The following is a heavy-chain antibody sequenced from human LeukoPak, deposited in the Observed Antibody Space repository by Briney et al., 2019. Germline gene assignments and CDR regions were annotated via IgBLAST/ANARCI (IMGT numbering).Heavy chain of an antibody. CDR1: GGSISSDY. CDR2: IHTSGST. J-gene: IGHJ3*02. V-gene: IGHV4-4*07. Sequence: SETLSLTCTVSGGSISSDYWSWIRQPAGKGLEWVGRIHTSGSTYYDPSLKSRVTMSLDTSKNQLSLKLISVTAADTAVYFCARDRGGPGAFDIWGLGTMVTVSS. CDR3: ARDRGGPGAFDI. D-gene: IGHD2-15*01.